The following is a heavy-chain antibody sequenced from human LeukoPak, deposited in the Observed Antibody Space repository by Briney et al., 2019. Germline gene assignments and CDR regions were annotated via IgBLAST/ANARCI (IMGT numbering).Heavy chain of an antibody. D-gene: IGHD2-21*01. CDR3: AILPPELPVSGDP. CDR2: ILYGEDGK. V-gene: IGHV3-30*02. CDR1: GFAFSTYG. Sequence: GGSLRLSCGASGFAFSTYGILWLRESRGKGLEWVAFILYGEDGKLYADSVKGRFTVSRDNSKKTLYLEMNNLRPEDTAVYYRAILPPELPVSGDPWGQGTLVTVSS. J-gene: IGHJ5*02.